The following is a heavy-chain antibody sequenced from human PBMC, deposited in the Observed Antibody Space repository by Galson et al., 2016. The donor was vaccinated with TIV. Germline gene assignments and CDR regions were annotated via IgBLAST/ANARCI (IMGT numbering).Heavy chain of an antibody. D-gene: IGHD1-14*01. CDR1: GFTFDDYA. CDR2: ISWNSGSI. Sequence: SLRLSCAASGFTFDDYAMHWVRQVPGRGLEWVSAISWNSGSIVYADSVKGRFFISRDNAKKSLYLQMNSLRAEDTALYYCAKGQLRAARRFYYMDVWGKGTTVTVSS. J-gene: IGHJ6*03. CDR3: AKGQLRAARRFYYMDV. V-gene: IGHV3-9*01.